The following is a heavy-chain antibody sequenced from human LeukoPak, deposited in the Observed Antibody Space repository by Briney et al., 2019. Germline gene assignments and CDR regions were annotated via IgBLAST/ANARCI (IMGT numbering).Heavy chain of an antibody. D-gene: IGHD2-2*01. Sequence: PSETLSLTCAVYGGSFSGYYWSWIRQPPGKGLEWIGEINHSGSTNYNPSLKSRVTISVDTSKNQFSLKLSSVTAADTAVYYCARGRGRTGSTSVLRRNYFDYWGRGTLVTVSS. J-gene: IGHJ4*02. CDR2: INHSGST. CDR3: ARGRGRTGSTSVLRRNYFDY. CDR1: GGSFSGYY. V-gene: IGHV4-34*01.